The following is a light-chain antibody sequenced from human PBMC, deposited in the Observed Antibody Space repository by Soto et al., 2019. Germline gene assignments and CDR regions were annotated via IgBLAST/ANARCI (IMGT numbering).Light chain of an antibody. Sequence: DIQMTQSPPTLSASVGDRVTITCRASQPISSWFAWYHQKPGKAPKLLIYDDYNLESGVPSRFSGSGSGTAFTLTISSLQPDDFGIYYCQQYENYWTFGQGTKVEIK. CDR1: QPISSW. J-gene: IGKJ1*01. CDR2: DDY. CDR3: QQYENYWT. V-gene: IGKV1-5*01.